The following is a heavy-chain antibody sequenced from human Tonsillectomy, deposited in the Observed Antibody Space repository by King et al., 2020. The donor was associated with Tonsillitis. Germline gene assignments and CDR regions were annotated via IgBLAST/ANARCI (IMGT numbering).Heavy chain of an antibody. J-gene: IGHJ4*02. V-gene: IGHV3-23*04. Sequence: EVQLVESGGGWVQPGGSLRLSCAASGFTFSSYAMTWVRQAPGKGLEWVSAISGSGDTTYYADSVKGRFTISRDISKNTLYLQMNSLRAEDTAVYYCAKKWLQSSGPYYFDCWGQGTLVAVSS. CDR1: GFTFSSYA. D-gene: IGHD5-24*01. CDR2: ISGSGDTT. CDR3: AKKWLQSSGPYYFDC.